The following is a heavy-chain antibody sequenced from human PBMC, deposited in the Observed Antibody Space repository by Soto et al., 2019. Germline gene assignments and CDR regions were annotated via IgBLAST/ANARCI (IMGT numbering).Heavy chain of an antibody. D-gene: IGHD3-3*01. CDR2: ISGDNGNT. CDR1: GYTFTKYG. CDR3: ARVASLIPIFHGLDA. V-gene: IGHV1-18*04. J-gene: IGHJ6*02. Sequence: ASVKVSCKASGYTFTKYGITWVRQAPGQGLEWLGWISGDNGNTNFAQRLKDRVTMTTDTSTTTAYMELRSLRRDDTAIYYCARVASLIPIFHGLDAWGQGTTVTVSS.